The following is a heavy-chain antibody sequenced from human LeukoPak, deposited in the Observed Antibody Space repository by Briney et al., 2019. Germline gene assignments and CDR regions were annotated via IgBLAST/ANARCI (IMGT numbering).Heavy chain of an antibody. Sequence: GASVRVSCKPSGYTFTGYYLHWVRQAPGQALEWMGWISPNTGATVYAQNFQDRVTMPRDTSIDTAYMDLSSLRSDDTAVYYCARDRVGSGWPRPYYFEFWGQGTLVTVSS. V-gene: IGHV1-2*02. CDR1: GYTFTGYY. D-gene: IGHD6-19*01. J-gene: IGHJ4*02. CDR2: ISPNTGAT. CDR3: ARDRVGSGWPRPYYFEF.